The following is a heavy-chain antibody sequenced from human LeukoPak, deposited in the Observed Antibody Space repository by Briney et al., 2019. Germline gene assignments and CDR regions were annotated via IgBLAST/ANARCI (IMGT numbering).Heavy chain of an antibody. D-gene: IGHD2-15*01. J-gene: IGHJ3*02. CDR3: ASVGIVVVVAAGEDDAFDI. Sequence: GGSLRLSCAASGFTFSSYWMSWVRQAPGKGLEWVANIKQDGSEKYYVDSVKGRFTIPRDNAKNSLYLQMNSLRAEDTAVYYCASVGIVVVVAAGEDDAFDIWGQGTMVTVSS. CDR1: GFTFSSYW. V-gene: IGHV3-7*01. CDR2: IKQDGSEK.